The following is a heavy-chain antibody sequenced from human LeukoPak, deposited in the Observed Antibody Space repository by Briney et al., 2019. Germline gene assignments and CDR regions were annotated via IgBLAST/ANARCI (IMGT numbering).Heavy chain of an antibody. D-gene: IGHD5/OR15-5a*01. CDR2: ISSSSSYI. CDR3: ARVSSSYFDY. Sequence: GGSLRLSCAASGFTFSTYRMNWVRQAPGKGLEWVSSISSSSSYIYYADSVKGRFTISRDNAENSLHLQMNSLRAEDTAAYYCARVSSSYFDYWGQGTLVTVSP. CDR1: GFTFSTYR. J-gene: IGHJ4*02. V-gene: IGHV3-21*01.